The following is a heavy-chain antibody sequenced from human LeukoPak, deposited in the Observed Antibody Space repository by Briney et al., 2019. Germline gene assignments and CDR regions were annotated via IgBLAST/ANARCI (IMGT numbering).Heavy chain of an antibody. V-gene: IGHV3-21*01. CDR2: ITGDSAYI. Sequence: GGSLRLSCEASGFTFSTYAMNWVRQALGEGLEWVSCITGDSAYIYYAESVKGRFTISRDNAKNSLYLQMNSLRAEDTAVYYCARYGVSSSTSYIDFWGQGTLVTVSS. D-gene: IGHD2-2*01. CDR3: ARYGVSSSTSYIDF. CDR1: GFTFSTYA. J-gene: IGHJ4*02.